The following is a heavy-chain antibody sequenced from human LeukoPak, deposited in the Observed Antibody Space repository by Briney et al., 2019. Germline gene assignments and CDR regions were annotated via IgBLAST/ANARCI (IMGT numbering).Heavy chain of an antibody. CDR1: GFTFSSYG. Sequence: GGSLRLSCAASGFTFSSYGMHWVRQAPGKGLEWVAVISYDGSNKYYADSVKGRFTISRDNSKNTLYLQMNSLRAEDTAVYYCAKGSSYGDSFDYWGQGTLVTVSS. CDR2: ISYDGSNK. D-gene: IGHD6-13*01. J-gene: IGHJ4*02. V-gene: IGHV3-30*18. CDR3: AKGSSYGDSFDY.